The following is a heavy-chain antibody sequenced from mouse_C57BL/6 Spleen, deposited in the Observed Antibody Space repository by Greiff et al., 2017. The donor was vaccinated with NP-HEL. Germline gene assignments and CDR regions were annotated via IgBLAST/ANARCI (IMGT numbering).Heavy chain of an antibody. CDR3: ARGGTTVPFDY. CDR1: GYSFTSYY. CDR2: IYPGSGNT. J-gene: IGHJ2*01. D-gene: IGHD1-1*01. V-gene: IGHV1-66*01. Sequence: VQLQESGPELVKPGASVKISCKASGYSFTSYYIHWVKQRPGQGLEWIGWIYPGSGNTKYNEKFKGKATLTADTSSSTAYMQLSSLTSEDSAVYYCARGGTTVPFDYWGQGTTLTVSS.